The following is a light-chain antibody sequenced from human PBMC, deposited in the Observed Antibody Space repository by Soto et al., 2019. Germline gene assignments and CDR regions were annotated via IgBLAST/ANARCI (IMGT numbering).Light chain of an antibody. Sequence: EVVMTQSPATLSVSPGEGATLSCRASQSISSSLAWYRQQPGQVPRLLIYGASTRANGVPARFSGSGSGTEFTLTISDLQSEDFAVYYCQQFADWPLTFGGGTRVEIK. J-gene: IGKJ4*01. V-gene: IGKV3-15*01. CDR1: QSISSS. CDR3: QQFADWPLT. CDR2: GAS.